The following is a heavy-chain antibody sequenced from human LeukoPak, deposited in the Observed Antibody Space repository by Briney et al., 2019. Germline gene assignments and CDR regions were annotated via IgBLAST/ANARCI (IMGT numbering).Heavy chain of an antibody. CDR3: AKDYLHYDYTEDEAY. D-gene: IGHD5-12*01. CDR2: ISGSGGST. CDR1: GFTFSSYG. J-gene: IGHJ4*02. V-gene: IGHV3-23*01. Sequence: GGSLRLSCAASGFTFSSYGMSWVRQAPGKGLEWVSAISGSGGSTYYADSVRGRFTISRDNSENTLYLQMNSLRAEDTAVYYCAKDYLHYDYTEDEAYWGQGTLVTVSS.